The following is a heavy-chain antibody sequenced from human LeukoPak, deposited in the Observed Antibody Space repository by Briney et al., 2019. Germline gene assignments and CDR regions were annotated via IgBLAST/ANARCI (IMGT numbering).Heavy chain of an antibody. CDR2: IGIRGDT. Sequence: LTGGSLRLSCAASGFTFIDYDMHWVRHVIGKGLEWVSAIGIRGDTHYSGSVKGRFTISRESAESSLYLQMNSLRAEDAAVYYCARGGIQVSGIDEFDYWGQGTLVTFSS. V-gene: IGHV3-13*01. J-gene: IGHJ4*02. CDR3: ARGGIQVSGIDEFDY. CDR1: GFTFIDYD. D-gene: IGHD6-19*01.